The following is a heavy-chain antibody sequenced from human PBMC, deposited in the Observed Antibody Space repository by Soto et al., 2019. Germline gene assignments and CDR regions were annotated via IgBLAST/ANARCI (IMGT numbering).Heavy chain of an antibody. CDR2: ISYAGSNK. J-gene: IGHJ5*02. CDR1: GFTFTSYG. V-gene: IGHV3-30*03. D-gene: IGHD2-2*01. Sequence: QVHLVESGGGVVQPGRSLRLSCAASGFTFTSYGMHWVRQAPGKGLEWVAVISYAGSNKYYADSVKGRFTISRDNSKNTLYLRMNSLRAEDTAVYYCARENCISTSCYRLYNWFDPWGQGTLVTVSS. CDR3: ARENCISTSCYRLYNWFDP.